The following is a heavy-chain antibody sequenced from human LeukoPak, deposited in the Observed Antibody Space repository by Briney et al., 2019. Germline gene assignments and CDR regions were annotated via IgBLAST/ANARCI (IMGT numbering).Heavy chain of an antibody. CDR1: GYTFTGYY. V-gene: IGHV1-2*02. CDR3: ARWGSTVADY. J-gene: IGHJ4*02. Sequence: GASVKVSCKTSGYTFTGYYIHWVRLAPGQGLEWMGWINPNSGDTNFEQKFQGRVTMTRDMSVTTAYMELSRLTSDDTAVYYCARWGSTVADYWGQGTLVTVSS. CDR2: INPNSGDT. D-gene: IGHD6-19*01.